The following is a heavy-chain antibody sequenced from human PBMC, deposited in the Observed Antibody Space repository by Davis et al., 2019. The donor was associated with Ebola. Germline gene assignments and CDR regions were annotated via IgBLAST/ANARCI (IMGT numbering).Heavy chain of an antibody. J-gene: IGHJ4*02. CDR2: IFYSGST. Sequence: MPSETLSLTCTVSGGSISSGIYYWSWIRQHPGKGLEWIGYIFYSGSTYYNPSLKSRVTISVDTSQNQFSLRLSSVAAADTAVYYCARGRFDTPLDSWGQGTLVTVSS. V-gene: IGHV4-31*03. CDR1: GGSISSGIYY. CDR3: ARGRFDTPLDS. D-gene: IGHD3-9*01.